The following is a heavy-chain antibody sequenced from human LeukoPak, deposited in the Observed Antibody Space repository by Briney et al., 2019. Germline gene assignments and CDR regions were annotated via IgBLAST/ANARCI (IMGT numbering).Heavy chain of an antibody. CDR2: INVSGGST. Sequence: ETLSLTCAVYGGSFSGYYWSWIRQPPGKGLEWVSTINVSGGSTYYADSVKGRFTISRDNSKNTLYLQMNSLRAEDMAIYYCAKYGRSGYSSGMDVWGQGTTVTVSS. V-gene: IGHV3-23*01. D-gene: IGHD2-15*01. CDR1: GGSFSGYY. CDR3: AKYGRSGYSSGMDV. J-gene: IGHJ6*02.